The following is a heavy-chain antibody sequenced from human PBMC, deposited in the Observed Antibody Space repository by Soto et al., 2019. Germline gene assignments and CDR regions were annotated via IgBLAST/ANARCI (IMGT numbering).Heavy chain of an antibody. CDR3: ARDTKFWSGHYTGMDV. CDR2: ISAYNGNT. CDR1: GYTFTSYG. J-gene: IGHJ6*04. V-gene: IGHV1-18*01. D-gene: IGHD3-3*01. Sequence: ASVKVSCKASGYTFTSYGISWVRQAPGQGLEWMGWISAYNGNTNYAQKLQGRVTMTTDTSTSTAYMELRGLRSDDTAVYYCARDTKFWSGHYTGMDVWGKGTTVTVSS.